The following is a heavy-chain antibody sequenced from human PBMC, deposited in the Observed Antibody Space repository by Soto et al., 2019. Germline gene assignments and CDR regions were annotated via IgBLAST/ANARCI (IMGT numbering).Heavy chain of an antibody. Sequence: QVQLQESGPGLVKPSQTLSLTCNVSGGSISSGDYYWSWIRQPPGKGLEWIGYIYYSGSTYYNPSLKGRVTISIDTSKKQFSLKLSSVTAADTAVYYCARALRYLYWYLDLWGRGTLVTVSS. J-gene: IGHJ2*01. CDR3: ARALRYLYWYLDL. D-gene: IGHD3-9*01. CDR1: GGSISSGDYY. CDR2: IYYSGST. V-gene: IGHV4-30-4*01.